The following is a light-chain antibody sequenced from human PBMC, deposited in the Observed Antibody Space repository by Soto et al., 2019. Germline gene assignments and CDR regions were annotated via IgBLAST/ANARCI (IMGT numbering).Light chain of an antibody. CDR2: AAS. CDR3: QQYNNYLT. Sequence: IQLTQSPSSLSASVGDRVTITCRASQDIAIYLAWYQQKPGEAPKLLIYAASTLQSGVPSRFSGSGSGTEFTLTISSLQPDDFATYYCQQYNNYLTFGQGTKVDI. J-gene: IGKJ1*01. CDR1: QDIAIY. V-gene: IGKV1-9*01.